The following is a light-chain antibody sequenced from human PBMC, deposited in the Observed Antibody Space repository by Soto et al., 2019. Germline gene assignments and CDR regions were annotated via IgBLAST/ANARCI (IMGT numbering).Light chain of an antibody. Sequence: QSVLKQAPSVTGAPGRRVTISCLGSSSNIGAGYDVHWYQQLPGTAPKLLIYGNSNRPSGVPDRFSGSKSGTSASLAITGLQAEDEANYYCQSYDRSLSDHVFGTGTKVT. CDR2: GNS. V-gene: IGLV1-40*01. CDR3: QSYDRSLSDHV. J-gene: IGLJ1*01. CDR1: SSNIGAGYD.